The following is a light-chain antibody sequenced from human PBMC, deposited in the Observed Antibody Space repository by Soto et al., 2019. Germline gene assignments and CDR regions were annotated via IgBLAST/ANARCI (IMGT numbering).Light chain of an antibody. V-gene: IGKV3-15*01. CDR3: QQYNNWPRT. CDR1: QSVSTN. J-gene: IGKJ1*01. Sequence: QSRATLSVSPGESSTLSCRASQSVSTNLAWYQQKPGQVPRVLIYGASTRATEIPARFSGSGSGTEFTLTIDSLQSEDFAVYYCQQYNNWPRTFGQGTKVDIK. CDR2: GAS.